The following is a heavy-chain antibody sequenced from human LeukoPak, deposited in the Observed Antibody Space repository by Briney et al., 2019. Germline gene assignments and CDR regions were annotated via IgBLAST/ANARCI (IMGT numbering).Heavy chain of an antibody. Sequence: PGGSLRLSCADSGFTFTNFSMSWVRQAPGKGLEWVSSISSSSSYIYYADSVKGRFTISRDNAKSSLYLQMNSLRAEDTAMYYCARGGDGYNSDLDYWGQGTLVTVSS. CDR3: ARGGDGYNSDLDY. CDR1: GFTFTNFS. CDR2: ISSSSSYI. V-gene: IGHV3-21*01. D-gene: IGHD5-24*01. J-gene: IGHJ4*02.